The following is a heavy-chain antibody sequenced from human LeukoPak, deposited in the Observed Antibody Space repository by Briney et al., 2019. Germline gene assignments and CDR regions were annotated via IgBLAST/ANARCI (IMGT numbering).Heavy chain of an antibody. CDR3: ARGPGQLTSECFDS. CDR1: GGSISNSY. J-gene: IGHJ5*01. Sequence: PSETLSLTCTVSGGSISNSYWSWIRQPAGKGLEWIGRIYPTDITTYNPSLKSRVTLSVDTSKNQFSLKVNSVTAADAAVYYCARGPGQLTSECFDSWGQGTPLTVSS. CDR2: IYPTDIT. D-gene: IGHD6-13*01. V-gene: IGHV4-4*07.